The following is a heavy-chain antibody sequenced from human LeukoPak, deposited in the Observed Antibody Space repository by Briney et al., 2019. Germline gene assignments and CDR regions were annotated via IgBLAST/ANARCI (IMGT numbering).Heavy chain of an antibody. J-gene: IGHJ4*02. CDR2: ISAYNGNT. V-gene: IGHV1-18*01. Sequence: GASVKVSCKASGYTFTSYGISWVRQAPGQGLEWMGWISAYNGNTNYAQKLQGRVTMTTDTSTSTAYVELRSLRSDDTAVYYCARVWVETNLFNVGSGTADYWGQGTLVTVSS. D-gene: IGHD3-10*01. CDR3: ARVWVETNLFNVGSGTADY. CDR1: GYTFTSYG.